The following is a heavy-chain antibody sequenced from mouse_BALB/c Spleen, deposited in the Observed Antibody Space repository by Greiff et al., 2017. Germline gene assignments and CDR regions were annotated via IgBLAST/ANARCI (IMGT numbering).Heavy chain of an antibody. Sequence: EVMLVESGGGLVKPGGSLKLSCAASGFTFSSYTMSWVRQTPEKRLEWVATISSGGSYTYYPDSVKGRFTISRDNAKNTLYLQMSSLKSEDTAMYYCTRVLDSSGYVEAMDYWGQGTSVTVSS. CDR2: ISSGGSYT. V-gene: IGHV5-6-4*01. J-gene: IGHJ4*01. CDR1: GFTFSSYT. D-gene: IGHD3-2*01. CDR3: TRVLDSSGYVEAMDY.